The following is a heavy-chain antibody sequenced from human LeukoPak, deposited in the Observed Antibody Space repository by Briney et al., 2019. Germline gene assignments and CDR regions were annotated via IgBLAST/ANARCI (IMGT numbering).Heavy chain of an antibody. J-gene: IGHJ6*03. CDR3: ARDLGPYTGSYYSYYHYMDV. CDR2: STSYDGNT. D-gene: IGHD1-26*01. CDR1: GYNSATTG. Sequence: ASVKGSSTAYGYNSATTGIGWVRQAPGQGLEWRGWSTSYDGNTKSAPKLQGRVTMTTDTSTDTAYLELGSLRVDDTAIYYCARDLGPYTGSYYSYYHYMDVWGEGTSVTVSS. V-gene: IGHV1-18*01.